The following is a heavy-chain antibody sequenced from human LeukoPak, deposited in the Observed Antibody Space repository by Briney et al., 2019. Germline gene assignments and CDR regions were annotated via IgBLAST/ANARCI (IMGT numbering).Heavy chain of an antibody. Sequence: PSETLSLTCAVSGGSISSSNWWSWVRQPPGKGLEWIGEIYHSGSTNYNPSLKSRVTISADKSKNQFSLKLSSVTAADTAVYYCARYPYCSGGSCYSDWFDPWGQGTLVTVSS. V-gene: IGHV4-4*02. J-gene: IGHJ5*02. D-gene: IGHD2-15*01. CDR3: ARYPYCSGGSCYSDWFDP. CDR1: GGSISSSNW. CDR2: IYHSGST.